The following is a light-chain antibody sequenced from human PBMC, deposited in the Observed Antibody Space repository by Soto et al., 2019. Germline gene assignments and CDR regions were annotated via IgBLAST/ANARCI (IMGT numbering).Light chain of an antibody. CDR3: AAWDDNLSGFYV. Sequence: QSALTQSPSSSGTPGQRATISCSGSASTIGRNYVYWYQQLPGTAPKLLIYRNSQRPSGVPDRFSGSKSGTSASLAISGLRSEDEADYYCAAWDDNLSGFYVFGDGTKVTVL. CDR1: ASTIGRNY. CDR2: RNS. J-gene: IGLJ1*01. V-gene: IGLV1-47*01.